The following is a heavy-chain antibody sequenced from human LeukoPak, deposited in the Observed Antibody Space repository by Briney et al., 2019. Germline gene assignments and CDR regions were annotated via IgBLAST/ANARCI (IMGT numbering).Heavy chain of an antibody. CDR3: ARDHHSSGYSFDY. J-gene: IGHJ4*02. CDR2: IWYDGSNK. Sequence: GGSLRLSCAASGFTFSSYGMHWVRQAPGKGMEWVAVIWYDGSNKYYADSVKGRFTISRDNSKNTLYLQMNSLRAEDTAVYYCARDHHSSGYSFDYWGQGTLVTVSS. V-gene: IGHV3-33*01. D-gene: IGHD3-22*01. CDR1: GFTFSSYG.